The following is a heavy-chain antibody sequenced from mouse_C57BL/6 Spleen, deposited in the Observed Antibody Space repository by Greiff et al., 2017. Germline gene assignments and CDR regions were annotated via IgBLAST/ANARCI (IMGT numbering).Heavy chain of an antibody. Sequence: QVQLKESGAELMKPGASVKLSCKATGYTITGYWIEWVKQRPGHGLEWIGELLPGSGSTNYNEKFKGKATFTAETSSNTAYMQLSSQTTEDSASYYCARGLYYYDSKGYWGQGTTLTVSS. CDR1: GYTITGYW. CDR2: LLPGSGST. CDR3: ARGLYYYDSKGY. V-gene: IGHV1-9*01. J-gene: IGHJ2*01. D-gene: IGHD1-1*01.